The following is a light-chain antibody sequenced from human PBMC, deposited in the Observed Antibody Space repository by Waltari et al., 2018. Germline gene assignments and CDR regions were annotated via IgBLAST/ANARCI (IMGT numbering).Light chain of an antibody. V-gene: IGLV3-21*04. CDR2: YDR. CDR1: NIGTSS. J-gene: IGLJ1*01. CDR3: HVWHPHVDPGV. Sequence: SYVVTQPPSVSVAPGETATITCGGDNIGTSSVHWYQQKAGQAPVLVSFYDRDRPSGIPDRFSGSNSGNTATLTISRVEAGDEARYYCHVWHPHVDPGVFGTGTEVTVL.